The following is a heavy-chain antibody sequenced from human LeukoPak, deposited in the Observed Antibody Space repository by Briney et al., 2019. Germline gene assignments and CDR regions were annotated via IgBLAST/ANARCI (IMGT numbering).Heavy chain of an antibody. CDR1: GDTFTSYG. D-gene: IGHD3-10*01. V-gene: IGHV1-18*01. CDR3: ARDYGSGSYSRNWFDP. J-gene: IGHJ5*02. Sequence: GASVKVSCKASGDTFTSYGISWVRQAPGQGLEWMGWISAYNGNTNYAQKLQGRVTMTTDTSTSTAYMELRSLRSDDTAVYYCARDYGSGSYSRNWFDPWGQGTLVTVSS. CDR2: ISAYNGNT.